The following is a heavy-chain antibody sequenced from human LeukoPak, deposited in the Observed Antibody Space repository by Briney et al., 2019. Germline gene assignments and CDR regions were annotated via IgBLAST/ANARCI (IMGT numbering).Heavy chain of an antibody. Sequence: GGSLRLSCAASGFTVSSNYMSWVRQAPGKGLEWVSVIYSGGSTYYADSVKGRFTISRHNSKNTLYLQMNSLRAEDTAVYYCAREDSSGSYYFDYWGQGTLVTVSS. V-gene: IGHV3-53*04. CDR2: IYSGGST. D-gene: IGHD6-19*01. CDR3: AREDSSGSYYFDY. J-gene: IGHJ4*02. CDR1: GFTVSSNY.